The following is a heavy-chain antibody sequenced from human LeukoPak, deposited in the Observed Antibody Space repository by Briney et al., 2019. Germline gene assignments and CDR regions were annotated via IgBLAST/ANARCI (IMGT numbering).Heavy chain of an antibody. J-gene: IGHJ4*02. CDR1: GFTFSSYS. Sequence: PGGSLRLSCAASGFTFSSYSMNWVRQAPGKGLEWVSSISSSSSYIYYADSVKGRFTISRDNAKNSLYLQMNSLRAEDTAVYYCAREQDYYGSGSYPLDYWGQGTMVTVSS. CDR3: AREQDYYGSGSYPLDY. D-gene: IGHD3-10*01. CDR2: ISSSSSYI. V-gene: IGHV3-21*01.